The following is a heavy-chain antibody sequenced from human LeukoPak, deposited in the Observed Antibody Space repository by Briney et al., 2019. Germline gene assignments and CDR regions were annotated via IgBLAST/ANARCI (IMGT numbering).Heavy chain of an antibody. V-gene: IGHV4-34*01. CDR1: GGSFSGYY. J-gene: IGHJ4*02. D-gene: IGHD4-17*01. Sequence: SETLSLTCAVYGGSFSGYYWSWIRQPLGKGLEWIGEINHSGSTNYNPSLKSRVTISVDTSKNQFSLKLSSVTAADTAVYYCARRRGGNGDSKHFDYWGQGTLVTVSS. CDR3: ARRRGGNGDSKHFDY. CDR2: INHSGST.